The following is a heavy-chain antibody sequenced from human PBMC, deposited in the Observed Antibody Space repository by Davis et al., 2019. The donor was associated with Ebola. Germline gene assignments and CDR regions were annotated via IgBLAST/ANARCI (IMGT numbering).Heavy chain of an antibody. CDR2: IYYSGST. J-gene: IGHJ4*02. CDR3: ARAGFGESIDY. V-gene: IGHV4-59*01. CDR1: GGSFSGYY. Sequence: SQTLSLTCAVYGGSFSGYYWSRIRQPPGKGLEWIGYIYYSGSTNYNPSLKSRVTISVDTSKNQFSLKLSSVTAADTAVYYCARAGFGESIDYWGQGTLVTVSS. D-gene: IGHD3-10*01.